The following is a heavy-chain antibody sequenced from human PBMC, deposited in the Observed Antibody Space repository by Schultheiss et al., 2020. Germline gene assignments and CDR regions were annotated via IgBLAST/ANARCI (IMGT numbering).Heavy chain of an antibody. D-gene: IGHD6-19*01. Sequence: GGSLRLSCAASGFTFSSYWMSWVRQAPGKGLEWVANIKQDGSEKYYVDSVKGRFTISRDNSKNTLYLQMNSLRAEDTAVYYCAKVLSSGWYELIDYWGQGTLVSVSS. CDR2: IKQDGSEK. V-gene: IGHV3-7*01. CDR1: GFTFSSYW. J-gene: IGHJ4*02. CDR3: AKVLSSGWYELIDY.